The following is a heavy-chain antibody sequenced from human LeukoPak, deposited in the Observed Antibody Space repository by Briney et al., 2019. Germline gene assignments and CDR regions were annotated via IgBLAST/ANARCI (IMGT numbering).Heavy chain of an antibody. V-gene: IGHV3-23*01. J-gene: IGHJ4*02. Sequence: TGGSLRLSCAASGFTFSSYAMSWVRQPPGKGLEWVSAISGSGGSTYYADSVEGRFTISRDNSKNTLYLQMNSLRAEDTAVYYCAKVVVRGVTVYYFDYWGQGTLVTVSS. CDR3: AKVVVRGVTVYYFDY. CDR2: ISGSGGST. CDR1: GFTFSSYA. D-gene: IGHD3-10*01.